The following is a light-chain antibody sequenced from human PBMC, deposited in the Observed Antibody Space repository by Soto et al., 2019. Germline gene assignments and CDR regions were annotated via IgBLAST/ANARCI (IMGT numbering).Light chain of an antibody. V-gene: IGLV8-61*01. J-gene: IGLJ7*01. Sequence: QTVVTQEPSFSVSPGGTVTLTCGLSSGSVSTSYYPSWYQQTPGQAPRTLIYSTNTRSSGVPDRFSGSILGNKAALTITGAQADDESDYYCVLYMGSGISVFGGGTQLPSS. CDR2: STN. CDR3: VLYMGSGISV. CDR1: SGSVSTSYY.